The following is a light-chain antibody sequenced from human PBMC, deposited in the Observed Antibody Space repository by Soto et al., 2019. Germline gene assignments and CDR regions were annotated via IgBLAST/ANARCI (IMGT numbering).Light chain of an antibody. Sequence: AIRMTQSPSSLSASTGDRVTITCRASQGISSYLAWYQQKPGKAPKLLLYAASTLQSGVPSRFSGSGSGTDFTLTISCLQSEDFATYYCQQYYSYPPTFGQGTRLEIK. CDR2: AAS. CDR1: QGISSY. CDR3: QQYYSYPPT. V-gene: IGKV1-8*01. J-gene: IGKJ5*01.